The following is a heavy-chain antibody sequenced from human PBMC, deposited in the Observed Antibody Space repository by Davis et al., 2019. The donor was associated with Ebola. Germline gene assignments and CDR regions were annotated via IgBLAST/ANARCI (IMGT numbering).Heavy chain of an antibody. CDR3: AKDGGNQVTTHNWFDT. J-gene: IGHJ5*02. Sequence: PGGSLRLSCAASGFIFRNYAMHCVRQAPCKSLPSFAVVSLSETERFYADSVKGRFTISRDNSENTLYLQMNGLRTEDTSVYYCAKDGGNQVTTHNWFDTWGRGTLVTVSS. CDR1: GFIFRNYA. D-gene: IGHD1-14*01. CDR2: VSLSETER. V-gene: IGHV3-30*01.